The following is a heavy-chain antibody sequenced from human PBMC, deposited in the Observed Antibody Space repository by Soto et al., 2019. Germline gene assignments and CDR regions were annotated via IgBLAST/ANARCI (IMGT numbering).Heavy chain of an antibody. CDR3: AIDPPGFHSAFDF. CDR1: GDSVSSNGAA. V-gene: IGHV6-1*01. J-gene: IGHJ4*02. CDR2: TYYRSRWYS. Sequence: QTLSLTCAISGDSVSSNGAAWNWIRQSPSRGLEWLGRTYYRSRWYSDYAPSVKSRITVNPDTSQNQFSLQLNAVTPEDTAIYYCAIDPPGFHSAFDFWGQGTLVTVS. D-gene: IGHD4-4*01.